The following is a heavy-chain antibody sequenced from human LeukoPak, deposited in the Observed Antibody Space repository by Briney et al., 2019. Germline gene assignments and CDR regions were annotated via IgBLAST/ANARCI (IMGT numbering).Heavy chain of an antibody. D-gene: IGHD3-3*01. Sequence: GGSLRLSCAASGFTFSDYYMSWIRQAPGKGLEWVSYISSSGSTIYYADSVKGRFTISRDNSKNTLYLQMNSLRAEDTAVYYCARLNSEVYDFWSGYLDYWGQGTLVTVSS. CDR2: ISSSGSTI. CDR3: ARLNSEVYDFWSGYLDY. CDR1: GFTFSDYY. J-gene: IGHJ4*02. V-gene: IGHV3-11*04.